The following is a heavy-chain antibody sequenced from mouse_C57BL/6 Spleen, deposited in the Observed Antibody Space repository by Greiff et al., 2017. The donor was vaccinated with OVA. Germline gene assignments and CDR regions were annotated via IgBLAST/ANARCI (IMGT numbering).Heavy chain of an antibody. D-gene: IGHD4-1*01. J-gene: IGHJ4*01. V-gene: IGHV1-69*01. CDR1: GYTFTSYW. CDR2: IDPSDSYT. Sequence: VQLQQSGAELVMPGASVKLSCKASGYTFTSYWMHWVKQRPGQGLEWIGEIDPSDSYTNYNQKFKGKSTLTVDKSSSTAYMQLSSLTSEDSAVYYCASRTGTSDYYAMDYWGQGTSVTVSS. CDR3: ASRTGTSDYYAMDY.